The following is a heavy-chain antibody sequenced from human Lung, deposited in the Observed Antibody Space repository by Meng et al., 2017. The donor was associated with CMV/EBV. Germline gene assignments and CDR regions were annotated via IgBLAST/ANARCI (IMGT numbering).Heavy chain of an antibody. CDR3: ARDQRPEYYDFWSGYLGKGGYYGMDV. Sequence: GESXKISCATSGFTFSSYWMSWVRQAPGKGLEWVANIKQDGSEKYYVDSVKGRFTISRDNAKNSLYLQMNSLRAEDTAVYYCARDQRPEYYDFWSGYLGKGGYYGMDVWXQGTXVTVSS. J-gene: IGHJ6*02. D-gene: IGHD3-3*01. CDR2: IKQDGSEK. V-gene: IGHV3-7*01. CDR1: GFTFSSYW.